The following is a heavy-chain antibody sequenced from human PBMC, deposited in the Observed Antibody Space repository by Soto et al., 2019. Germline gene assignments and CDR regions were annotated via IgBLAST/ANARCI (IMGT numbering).Heavy chain of an antibody. V-gene: IGHV3-23*01. Sequence: EVQLLESGGGLVQPGGSLRLSCAASGFTFSGYAMSWVRQAPGKGLEWVSAVSGSGGSTYYADSVKGRFTISRDNSKNTLYLQMNSLRAEDTAVYYCAKALAALARGAIWGQGTLVTVSS. D-gene: IGHD6-6*01. CDR2: VSGSGGST. J-gene: IGHJ4*02. CDR1: GFTFSGYA. CDR3: AKALAALARGAI.